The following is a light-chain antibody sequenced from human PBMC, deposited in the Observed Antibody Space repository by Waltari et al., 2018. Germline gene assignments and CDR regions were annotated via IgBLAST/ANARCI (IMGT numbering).Light chain of an antibody. CDR3: QVWDSYSDQSVV. CDR2: DDS. V-gene: IGLV3-21*03. CDR1: NSGSNS. Sequence: SYVLTQPPSVSVAPGRTARSTCGGSNSGSNSVHCYQQKPGQAPVVVVHDDSDRPSGIPERFSGSNSGNTATLTISRVEDGDEADYYCQVWDSYSDQSVVFGGGTKLTVL. J-gene: IGLJ2*01.